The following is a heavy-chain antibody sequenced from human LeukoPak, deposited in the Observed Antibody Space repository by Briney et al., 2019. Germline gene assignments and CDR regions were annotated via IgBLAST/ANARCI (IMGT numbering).Heavy chain of an antibody. D-gene: IGHD2-8*01. CDR2: MRSKANSYIT. V-gene: IGHV3-72*01. Sequence: GGSLRLSCAASGFTFTDHYMDWVRQAPGKGLEWVGHMRSKANSYITEYAASVKGRFTISRDDSKNSLYLQMNSLKTEDTAVYYCARGYCASGVCSPYYYYMDVWGKGTTVTVSS. CDR3: ARGYCASGVCSPYYYYMDV. CDR1: GFTFTDHY. J-gene: IGHJ6*03.